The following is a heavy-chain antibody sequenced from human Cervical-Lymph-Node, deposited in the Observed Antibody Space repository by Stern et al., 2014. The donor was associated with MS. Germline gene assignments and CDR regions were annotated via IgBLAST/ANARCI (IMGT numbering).Heavy chain of an antibody. CDR3: ARGWSIAAGGAPDY. Sequence: VQLVQSGGGVVQPGRSLRLSCAASGFTFSSYGMHWVRQAPGKGLEWVAVIWYDGSNKYYADSVKGRFTISRDNSKNTLYLQMNSLRAEDTAVYYCARGWSIAAGGAPDYWGQGTLVTVSS. CDR1: GFTFSSYG. V-gene: IGHV3-33*01. CDR2: IWYDGSNK. D-gene: IGHD6-13*01. J-gene: IGHJ4*02.